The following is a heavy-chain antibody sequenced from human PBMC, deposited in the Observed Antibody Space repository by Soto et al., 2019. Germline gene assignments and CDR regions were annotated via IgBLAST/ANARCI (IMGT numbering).Heavy chain of an antibody. CDR1: GYTFTSYD. V-gene: IGHV1-8*01. Sequence: QVQLVQSGAEVKKPGASVKVSCKASGYTFTSYDINWVRQATGQGLEWMGWMNPNSGNTGYAQKFQGRVTMTRNTSISKAYMELSSLRSEDTAVYYCARGRRTTVTRTYYYGMDVWGQGTTVTVSS. CDR2: MNPNSGNT. J-gene: IGHJ6*02. CDR3: ARGRRTTVTRTYYYGMDV. D-gene: IGHD4-17*01.